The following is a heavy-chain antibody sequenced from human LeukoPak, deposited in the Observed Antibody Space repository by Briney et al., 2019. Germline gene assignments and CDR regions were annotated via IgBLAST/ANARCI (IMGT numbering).Heavy chain of an antibody. CDR1: GASISGYY. V-gene: IGHV4-4*07. CDR2: IYSSGST. CDR3: ARDGKWLTFYYFDY. J-gene: IGHJ4*02. D-gene: IGHD3-22*01. Sequence: PSETLSLTCTVSGASISGYYWSWIRQPAGKGLEWIGRIYSSGSTNYNPSLKSRVTMSVDTSKNQFSLKLSSVTAADTAVYYCARDGKWLTFYYFDYWGQGTLVTVSS.